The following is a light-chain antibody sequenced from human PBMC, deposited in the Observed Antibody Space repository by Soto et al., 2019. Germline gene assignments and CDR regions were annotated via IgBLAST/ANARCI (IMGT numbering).Light chain of an antibody. V-gene: IGKV1-6*01. J-gene: IGKJ1*01. Sequence: ITMTQSPPALSASVRDRVTITCRASQSISSYLNWYQQKPGKPPKVLIYGASNLQSGVPPRFSGSGSGTDFTLAISSLQPEDSATYYCLQDINYPWTFGQGTKVDIK. CDR2: GAS. CDR3: LQDINYPWT. CDR1: QSISSY.